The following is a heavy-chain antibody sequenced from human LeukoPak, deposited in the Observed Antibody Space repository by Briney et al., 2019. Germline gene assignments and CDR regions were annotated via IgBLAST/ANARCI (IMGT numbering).Heavy chain of an antibody. CDR2: IYYRGDT. D-gene: IGHD4-17*01. V-gene: IGHV4-39*01. Sequence: SETLSLTCSVSGHSISNSQYYWGWIRQTPGKGLEWIANIYYRGDTYYNPSLKSQVTISVDTSKNQFSLNVNSVTAADTAVYYCARRPNLPSDYGDYWRFDIWRQGIKVIVSS. J-gene: IGHJ3*02. CDR1: GHSISNSQYY. CDR3: ARRPNLPSDYGDYWRFDI.